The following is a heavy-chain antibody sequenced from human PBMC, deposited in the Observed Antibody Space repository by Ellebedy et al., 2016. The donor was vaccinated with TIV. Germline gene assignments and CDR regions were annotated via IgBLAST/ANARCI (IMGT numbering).Heavy chain of an antibody. D-gene: IGHD1-1*01. Sequence: PGGSLRLSCAASGFTFSGYAMSWVRQAPGKGLEWVSAISGSGGSTYYADSVKGRFTISRDNSKNTLYLQMNSLRAEDTAVYYCARGLLERFFMDVWGQGTTVTVSS. CDR3: ARGLLERFFMDV. CDR2: ISGSGGST. J-gene: IGHJ6*02. CDR1: GFTFSGYA. V-gene: IGHV3-23*01.